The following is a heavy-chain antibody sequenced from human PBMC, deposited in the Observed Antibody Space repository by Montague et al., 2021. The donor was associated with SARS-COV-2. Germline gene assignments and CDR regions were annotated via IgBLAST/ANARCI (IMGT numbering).Heavy chain of an antibody. CDR3: ARVGRQQLVRLSGMDV. J-gene: IGHJ6*02. Sequence: SETLSLTCTVSGGSISSSSYYWGWIRQPPGKGLEWLGSIYYSGSTYYNPSLGSRVTISVDTSKNQFSLKLSSVTAADTAVYYCARVGRQQLVRLSGMDVWGQGTTVIVSS. V-gene: IGHV4-39*07. D-gene: IGHD6-13*01. CDR2: IYYSGST. CDR1: GGSISSSSYY.